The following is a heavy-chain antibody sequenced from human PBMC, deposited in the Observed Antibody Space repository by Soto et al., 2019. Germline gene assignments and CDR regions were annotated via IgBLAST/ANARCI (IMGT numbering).Heavy chain of an antibody. CDR1: GGAFSDYA. J-gene: IGHJ6*02. CDR2: IMPIFRAP. D-gene: IGHD2-15*01. CDR3: ASWLKGPDIGNYYYGMDV. V-gene: IGHV1-69*12. Sequence: QVQLVQSGAEVKKPGSSVKVSCKASGGAFSDYAFSWVRQAPGQGLEWLGGIMPIFRAPDYAQKFQGRVTITADEFTRTACMVMNSLRSEDTAVYYCASWLKGPDIGNYYYGMDVWGQGTTVTVS.